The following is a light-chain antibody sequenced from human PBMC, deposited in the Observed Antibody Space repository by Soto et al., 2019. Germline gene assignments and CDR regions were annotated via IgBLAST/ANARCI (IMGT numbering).Light chain of an antibody. CDR3: QEYDGAPPIT. CDR1: QSVTSTY. Sequence: EIVMTQSPATLSVSPGERATLSCRASQSVTSTYLAWYQQKPGQAPRLLIFDASSRASGTPERFSGSGSGTDFALTISRLEAEDFAVCYCQEYDGAPPITFGLGTRLEIK. J-gene: IGKJ5*01. CDR2: DAS. V-gene: IGKV3-20*01.